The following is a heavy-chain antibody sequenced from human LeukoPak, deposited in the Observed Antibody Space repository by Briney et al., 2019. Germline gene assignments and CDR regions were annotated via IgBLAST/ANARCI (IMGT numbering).Heavy chain of an antibody. CDR3: ARSAYYYDSSGYSLKY. V-gene: IGHV3-11*01. D-gene: IGHD3-22*01. J-gene: IGHJ4*02. CDR2: ISSSGSTI. CDR1: GFTFSDYY. Sequence: PGGSLRLSCAASGFTFSDYYMSWVRQAPGKGLEWVSYISSSGSTIYYADSVKGRFTISRDNAKNSLYLQMNSLRAEDTAVYYCARSAYYYDSSGYSLKYWGQGTLVTVSS.